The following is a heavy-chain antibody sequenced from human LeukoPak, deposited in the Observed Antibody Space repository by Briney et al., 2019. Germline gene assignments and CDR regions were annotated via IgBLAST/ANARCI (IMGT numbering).Heavy chain of an antibody. CDR2: IYTSGST. D-gene: IGHD4-17*01. V-gene: IGHV4-4*07. Sequence: SETLSLTCTVSGGSISSYYWSWIRQPAGKGLEWIGRIYTSGSTNYNPSLKSRVTMSVDTSKNQFSLKLSSVTAADTAVYYCAGTVTTYNYYYYGMDVWGQGTTVTVSS. CDR3: AGTVTTYNYYYYGMDV. CDR1: GGSISSYY. J-gene: IGHJ6*02.